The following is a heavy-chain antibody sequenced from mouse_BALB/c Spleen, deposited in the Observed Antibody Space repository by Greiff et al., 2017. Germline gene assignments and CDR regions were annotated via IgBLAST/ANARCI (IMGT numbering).Heavy chain of an antibody. J-gene: IGHJ3*01. V-gene: IGHV1-84*02. CDR1: GFTFSSCS. Sequence: VQLLQSGAELVKPGASLKLSCTTSGFTFSSCSMCWLQQKPGQRLEWIAWIDAGTGGTSYNQMFTGKAHLTVDTSSSTTYLQFSSLTTEDTAIYYCERHEIRTSAAFAYWGQGTLVTVSA. CDR2: IDAGTGGT. CDR3: ERHEIRTSAAFAY.